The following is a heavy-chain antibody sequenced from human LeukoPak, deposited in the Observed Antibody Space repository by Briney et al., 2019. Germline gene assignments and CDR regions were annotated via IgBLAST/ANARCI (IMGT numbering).Heavy chain of an antibody. Sequence: ASVKVSCKASGYTFTSYDINWVRQATGQGLEWMGIINPSGGSTSYAQKFQGRVTMTRDTSTSTVYMELSSLRSEDTAVYYCATEARITIFGVVIPSPGDYWGQGTLVTVSS. CDR3: ATEARITIFGVVIPSPGDY. CDR1: GYTFTSYD. J-gene: IGHJ4*02. D-gene: IGHD3-3*01. V-gene: IGHV1-46*01. CDR2: INPSGGST.